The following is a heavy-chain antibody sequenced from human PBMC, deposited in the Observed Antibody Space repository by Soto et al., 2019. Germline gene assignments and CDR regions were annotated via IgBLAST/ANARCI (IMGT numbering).Heavy chain of an antibody. J-gene: IGHJ6*02. CDR1: GFTFRDYA. CDR3: ARQGMPARTYYDTYLDM. Sequence: QVQLVESAGGVVQPGRSLRLSCVGSGFTFRDYALHWVRQAPGKGLQWVALISYDGSSKYFVDSVKGRFTISRDNSNNTLFLQMNSLRGEDTAIYYCARQGMPARTYYDTYLDMWGQGTTVTVSS. CDR2: ISYDGSSK. D-gene: IGHD1-26*01. V-gene: IGHV3-30*04.